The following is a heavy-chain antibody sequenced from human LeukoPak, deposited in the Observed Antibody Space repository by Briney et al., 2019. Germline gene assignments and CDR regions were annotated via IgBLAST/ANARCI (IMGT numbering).Heavy chain of an antibody. Sequence: ASVNISCKPSRSIFTRYGLAWLRQAPGQDLEGIGTIITYNDRTKLAQKLKDRVTMNTGSSTTTPYLHITNLRPDDTAVYYCASAPSSLDCYVDCYFDPWGQVTLVTVSS. V-gene: IGHV1-18*01. CDR3: ASAPSSLDCYVDCYFDP. J-gene: IGHJ5*02. D-gene: IGHD2-21*02. CDR1: RSIFTRYG. CDR2: IITYNDRT.